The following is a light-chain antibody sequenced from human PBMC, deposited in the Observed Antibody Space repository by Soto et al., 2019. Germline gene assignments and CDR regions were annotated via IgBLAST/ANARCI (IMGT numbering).Light chain of an antibody. CDR3: QQYGGSPPYT. CDR1: QSVGSRY. CDR2: GAS. J-gene: IGKJ2*01. Sequence: EIVLTLSPGTLSLSPGERATLSCRASQSVGSRYIAWYQQKPGQATRLLIYGASSRATGIPDRFSGGGSGTDFTLTISRLEPEDFAVYYCQQYGGSPPYTFGQGTKLDIK. V-gene: IGKV3-20*01.